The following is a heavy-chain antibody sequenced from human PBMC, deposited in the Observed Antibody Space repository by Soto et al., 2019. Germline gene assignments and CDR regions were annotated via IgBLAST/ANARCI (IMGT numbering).Heavy chain of an antibody. J-gene: IGHJ5*01. V-gene: IGHV1-2*02. CDR3: ERAHALGFSNWFDS. CDR2: INPPSAAT. Sequence: ASVEVSCKASGYIFCAHYIHWVRQAPGQGLEWLGWINPPSAATIYAQKFLGRVTISADPSASTAYKYLARLNSDHTAVYYWERAHALGFSNWFDSWGRGTLVTVSS. D-gene: IGHD3-10*01. CDR1: GYIFCAHY.